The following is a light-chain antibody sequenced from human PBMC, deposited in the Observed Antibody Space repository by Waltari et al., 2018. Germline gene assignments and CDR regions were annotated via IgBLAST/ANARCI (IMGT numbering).Light chain of an antibody. Sequence: DIVMTQSPESLGVSLGERAAINSKSSQTLLFSSNNRNYLAWYQQKPVQPPKLLNTWASTREAGVPDRFSGSRSGTDFTLTITSLQAEDVAVYFCQQYDRTPFTFGPGTRVDVK. J-gene: IGKJ3*01. CDR1: QTLLFSSNNRNY. CDR2: WAS. V-gene: IGKV4-1*01. CDR3: QQYDRTPFT.